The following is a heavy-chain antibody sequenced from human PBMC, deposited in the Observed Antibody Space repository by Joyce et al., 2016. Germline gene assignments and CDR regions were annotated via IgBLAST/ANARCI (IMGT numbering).Heavy chain of an antibody. V-gene: IGHV3-30-3*01. CDR3: ARDAPGFFDLSGFCLY. CDR2: ISSDGNNK. D-gene: IGHD3-22*01. Sequence: QVLLVESGGGVVQPGRSLRLSCAGSGFTFSTYPMHWVRQAPGKGLEGVAVISSDGNNKYYADSVKGRFTISRDNSNNTLYLEMNSLRTEDTAVYYCARDAPGFFDLSGFCLYWGQGTLVTVSS. CDR1: GFTFSTYP. J-gene: IGHJ4*02.